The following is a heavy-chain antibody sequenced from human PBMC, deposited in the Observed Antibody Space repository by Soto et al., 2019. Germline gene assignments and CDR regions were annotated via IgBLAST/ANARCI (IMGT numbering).Heavy chain of an antibody. CDR1: KFTFSNAW. J-gene: IGHJ4*02. CDR2: IKSKASGGAA. CDR3: AKGRIWSGYYRGGDFDY. Sequence: EVQLVESGGDLVKPGGSLRLSCAASKFTFSNAWMTWVRQAPGKGLEWVGRIKSKASGGAADYAAPVKGRFTISRDDSKDTLYLQMNSLRAEDTAVYYCAKGRIWSGYYRGGDFDYWGQGTLVTVSS. V-gene: IGHV3-15*01. D-gene: IGHD3-3*01.